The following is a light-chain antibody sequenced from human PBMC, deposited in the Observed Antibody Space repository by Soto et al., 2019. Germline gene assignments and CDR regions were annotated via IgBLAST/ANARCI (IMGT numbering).Light chain of an antibody. J-gene: IGLJ1*01. CDR3: SSYTRSSTLLYV. Sequence: QSALTQPASVSGSPGQSITISCTGTSSDVGGYNYVSWYQQHPGKAPKVMIYDVSNRPSGVSNRFSGSKSGNTASLTISGLQAEDEADYDCSSYTRSSTLLYVFGTGTKLTVL. CDR1: SSDVGGYNY. CDR2: DVS. V-gene: IGLV2-14*01.